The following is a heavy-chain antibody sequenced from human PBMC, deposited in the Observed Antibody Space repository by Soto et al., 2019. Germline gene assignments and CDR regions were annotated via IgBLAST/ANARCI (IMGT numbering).Heavy chain of an antibody. CDR1: GGSISSYY. D-gene: IGHD5-18*01. V-gene: IGHV4-59*01. CDR3: ARGRGDTAMAWYY. J-gene: IGHJ4*02. CDR2: ISYSGST. Sequence: QVQLQESGPGLVKPSETLSLTCTVSGGSISSYYWSWIRQSPGKGLEWIGYISYSGSTKYNPSLKSRVTISVDTSKIQFSLKLSSVTAADTAVYYCARGRGDTAMAWYYWGQGTLVTVSS.